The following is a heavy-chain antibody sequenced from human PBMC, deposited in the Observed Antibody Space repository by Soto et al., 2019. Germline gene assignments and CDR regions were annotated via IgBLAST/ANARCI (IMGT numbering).Heavy chain of an antibody. CDR3: ARETGRGPTYYYDSSGYLSD. J-gene: IGHJ4*02. V-gene: IGHV4-34*01. CDR2: INHSGST. CDR1: GGSFSGYY. D-gene: IGHD3-22*01. Sequence: PSETLSLTCAVYGGSFSGYYWSWIRQPPGKGLEWIGEINHSGSTNYNPSLKSRVTISVDTSKNQFSLKLSSVTAADTAVYYCARETGRGPTYYYDSSGYLSDWGQGTLVTVSS.